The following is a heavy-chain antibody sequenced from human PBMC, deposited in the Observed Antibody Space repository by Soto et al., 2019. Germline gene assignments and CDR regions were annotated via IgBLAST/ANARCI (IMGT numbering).Heavy chain of an antibody. D-gene: IGHD2-15*01. J-gene: IGHJ6*02. CDR3: ERDTQVVAATPVWHYYYGMDV. CDR2: IIPIFGTA. Sequence: QVQLVQSGAEVKKPGSSVKFSCKASGGTFSSYAISWVRQAPGQGLEWLGGIIPIFGTANYAQKFQGRVTLTADESTRTAYMELSSLRSEDTAVYYCERDTQVVAATPVWHYYYGMDVWGQGTTVTVSS. V-gene: IGHV1-69*12. CDR1: GGTFSSYA.